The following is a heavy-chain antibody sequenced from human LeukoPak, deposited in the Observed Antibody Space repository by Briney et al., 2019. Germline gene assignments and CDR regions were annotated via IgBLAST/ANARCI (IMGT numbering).Heavy chain of an antibody. V-gene: IGHV4-38-2*02. Sequence: SETLSLTCTVSGYSISSGYYWGWIRQPPGKGLEWIGSIYHSGSTYYNPSLKSRVTISVDTSKNQFSLKPSSVTAADTAVYYCARDRPYGSGSYLPPSIWGQGTMVTVSS. J-gene: IGHJ3*02. D-gene: IGHD3-10*01. CDR3: ARDRPYGSGSYLPPSI. CDR2: IYHSGST. CDR1: GYSISSGYY.